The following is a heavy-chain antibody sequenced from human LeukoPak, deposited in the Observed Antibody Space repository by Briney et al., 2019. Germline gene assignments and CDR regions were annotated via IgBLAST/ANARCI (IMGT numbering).Heavy chain of an antibody. Sequence: GRSLRLSCAASGFTFSSYGMHWVRQAPGKGLEWVAVIWYDGSNKYYADSVKGRFTISRDNSKNTLYLQMNSLRAEDTAVYYCARHGYSNYDDAFDIWGQGTMVTVSS. CDR1: GFTFSSYG. D-gene: IGHD4-11*01. J-gene: IGHJ3*02. CDR2: IWYDGSNK. CDR3: ARHGYSNYDDAFDI. V-gene: IGHV3-33*01.